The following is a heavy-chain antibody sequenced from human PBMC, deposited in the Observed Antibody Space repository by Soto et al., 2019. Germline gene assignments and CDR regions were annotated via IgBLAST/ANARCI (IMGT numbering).Heavy chain of an antibody. V-gene: IGHV4-28*01. CDR3: ARRESQGPIAY. CDR1: GYSISSSNW. Sequence: QVQLQESGPGLVKPSDTLSLTCAVSGYSISSSNWWGWIRQPPGKGLEWIGYIYYSGTTYYNPSLKSRVTMSVDTAKHQFSLKLTSVTAVDTAVYYCARRESQGPIAYWGQGTLVTVSS. J-gene: IGHJ4*02. CDR2: IYYSGTT. D-gene: IGHD1-26*01.